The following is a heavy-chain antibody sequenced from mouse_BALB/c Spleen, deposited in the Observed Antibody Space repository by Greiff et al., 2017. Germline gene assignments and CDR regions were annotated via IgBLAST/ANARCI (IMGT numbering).Heavy chain of an antibody. CDR3: ASGRLWLRRQYYAMDY. CDR1: GYSITSDYA. J-gene: IGHJ4*01. V-gene: IGHV3-2*02. D-gene: IGHD2-2*01. CDR2: ISYSGST. Sequence: EVQLQESGPGLVKPSQSLSLTCTVTGYSITSDYAWNWIRQFPGNKLEWMGYISYSGSTSYNPSLKSRISITRDTSKNQFFLQLNSVTTEDTATYYCASGRLWLRRQYYAMDYWGQGTSVTVSS.